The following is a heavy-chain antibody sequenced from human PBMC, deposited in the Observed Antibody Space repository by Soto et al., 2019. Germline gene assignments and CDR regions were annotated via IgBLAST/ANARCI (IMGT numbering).Heavy chain of an antibody. J-gene: IGHJ4*02. CDR2: INAGNGNT. CDR3: ARALNYYDRSGNLY. V-gene: IGHV1-3*01. CDR1: GYTFTSYA. D-gene: IGHD3-22*01. Sequence: ASVKVSCKASGYTFTSYAMHWVRQAPGQRLEWMGWINAGNGNTKYSQKFQGRVTITRDTSASTAYMELSSLRSEDTAVYYCARALNYYDRSGNLYWGQGTLVTVSS.